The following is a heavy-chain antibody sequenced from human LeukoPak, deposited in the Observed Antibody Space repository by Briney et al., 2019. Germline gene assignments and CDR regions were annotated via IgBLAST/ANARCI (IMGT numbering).Heavy chain of an antibody. D-gene: IGHD3-22*01. Sequence: PSETLSLTCNVSGGSISSDYWTWIRQPPGKGLEWIGNIYYRGSTNYNPSLKSRVTISVDTSKNQFSLKLNSVTAADTAVYYCARRRDYYDSRGYYAFDIWGHGTMVTVSS. CDR3: ARRRDYYDSRGYYAFDI. J-gene: IGHJ3*02. V-gene: IGHV4-59*01. CDR1: GGSISSDY. CDR2: IYYRGST.